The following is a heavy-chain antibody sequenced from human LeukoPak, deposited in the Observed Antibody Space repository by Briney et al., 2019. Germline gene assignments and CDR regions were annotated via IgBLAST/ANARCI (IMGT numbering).Heavy chain of an antibody. D-gene: IGHD3-22*01. CDR3: ARDPYYYDSSDIGGAFDI. CDR1: GGSISNKY. CDR2: IYYSGST. J-gene: IGHJ3*02. Sequence: KSSETLSLTCTVSGGSISNKYWSWIRQPPGKGLEWIGYIYYSGSTNYNPSLKSRVTISVDTSKNQFSLKLSSVTAADTAVYYCARDPYYYDSSDIGGAFDIWGQGTMVTVSS. V-gene: IGHV4-59*12.